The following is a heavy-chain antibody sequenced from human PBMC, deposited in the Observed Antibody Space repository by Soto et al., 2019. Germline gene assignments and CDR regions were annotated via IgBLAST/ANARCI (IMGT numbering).Heavy chain of an antibody. J-gene: IGHJ6*02. V-gene: IGHV3-21*01. Sequence: GSLRLSCAASGFTFSSYSMNWVRQAPGKGLEWVSSISSSSYIYYADSVKGRFTISRDNAKNSLYLQMNSLRAEDTAVYYCARDSNYYYYGMDVWGQGTTVTVSS. CDR1: GFTFSSYS. CDR3: ARDSNYYYYGMDV. CDR2: ISSSSYI.